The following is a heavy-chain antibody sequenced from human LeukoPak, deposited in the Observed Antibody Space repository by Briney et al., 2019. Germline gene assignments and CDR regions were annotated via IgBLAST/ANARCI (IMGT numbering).Heavy chain of an antibody. V-gene: IGHV4-34*01. Sequence: SETLSLTCAVYGGSFSGYYWSWIRQPPGKGLEWIGEINHSGSINYNSSLKSRVTISVDTSKNQFSLKLSSVTAADTAVYYCARRMGRRFGERYYYYHYMDVWGKGTTVTIPS. CDR3: ARRMGRRFGERYYYYHYMDV. D-gene: IGHD3-10*01. J-gene: IGHJ6*03. CDR1: GGSFSGYY. CDR2: INHSGSI.